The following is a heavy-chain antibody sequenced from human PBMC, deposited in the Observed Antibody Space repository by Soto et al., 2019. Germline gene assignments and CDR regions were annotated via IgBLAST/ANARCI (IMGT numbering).Heavy chain of an antibody. D-gene: IGHD2-8*01. Sequence: GGSLRLSCAVSGFTFRNYWMHWVRQAPGEGLAWVSQINGDGRSATYADSVRGRFTISRDNAKNTLYLQMSSLSAEDTAVYYCIRGGVLYGLDVWGQGTSVTVSS. J-gene: IGHJ6*02. CDR3: IRGGVLYGLDV. V-gene: IGHV3-74*01. CDR2: INGDGRSA. CDR1: GFTFRNYW.